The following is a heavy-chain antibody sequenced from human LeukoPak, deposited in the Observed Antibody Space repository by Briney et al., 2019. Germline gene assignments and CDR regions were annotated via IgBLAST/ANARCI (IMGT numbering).Heavy chain of an antibody. Sequence: SETLSLTCTVSGGSVSSSTNYWGWIRQPPGKGLEWIGTIYYSGSTYYNPSLKSRVSLSVDTSKNQFSLKLSSVTAADTAVYYCARHRGYYDATDHWGQGTLVTVSS. D-gene: IGHD3-22*01. CDR3: ARHRGYYDATDH. V-gene: IGHV4-39*01. CDR2: IYYSGST. CDR1: GGSVSSSTNY. J-gene: IGHJ4*02.